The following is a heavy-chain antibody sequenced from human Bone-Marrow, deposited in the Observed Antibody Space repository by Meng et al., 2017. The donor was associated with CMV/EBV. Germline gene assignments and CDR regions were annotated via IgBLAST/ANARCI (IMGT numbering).Heavy chain of an antibody. V-gene: IGHV3-7*01. CDR3: ARVNSSGSGWYNYYYYYGMDV. CDR2: IKQDGSEK. D-gene: IGHD6-19*01. Sequence: GESLKISCAASGFTFSSYWMSWVRQAPGKGLEWVANIKQDGSEKYYVDSVKGRFTISRDNAKNSLYLQMNSLRAEDTAVYYCARVNSSGSGWYNYYYYYGMDVWGQGTTVTASS. J-gene: IGHJ6*02. CDR1: GFTFSSYW.